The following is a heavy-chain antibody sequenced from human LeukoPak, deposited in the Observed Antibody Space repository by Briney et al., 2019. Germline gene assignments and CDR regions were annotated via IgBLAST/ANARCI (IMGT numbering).Heavy chain of an antibody. CDR1: GDSISSGDYY. CDR2: ISSSGST. Sequence: PSETLSLTCTVSGDSISSGDYYWSWIRQPAGKGLEWIGRISSSGSTNYNPSLKSRVTMSVDTSKNQFSLKLSSVTAADTAVYYCAREDYYGTNFDYWGQGTLVTVSS. V-gene: IGHV4-61*02. D-gene: IGHD3-10*01. J-gene: IGHJ4*02. CDR3: AREDYYGTNFDY.